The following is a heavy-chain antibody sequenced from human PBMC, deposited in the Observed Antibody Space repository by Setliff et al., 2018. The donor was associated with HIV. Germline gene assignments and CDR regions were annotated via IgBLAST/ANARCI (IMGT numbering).Heavy chain of an antibody. V-gene: IGHV4-39*01. D-gene: IGHD2-2*02. CDR3: ARYTSKVDWFDP. CDR1: GDSITNDDYC. Sequence: PSETLSLTCTVSGDSITNDDYCWGWIRQPPGKGLEWIAIIHYNGRTYYDPSLKSRVTIFVDTSKTQSYLKLRSVTASDTAVYYCARYTSKVDWFDPWGQGTLVTVSS. CDR2: IHYNGRT. J-gene: IGHJ5*02.